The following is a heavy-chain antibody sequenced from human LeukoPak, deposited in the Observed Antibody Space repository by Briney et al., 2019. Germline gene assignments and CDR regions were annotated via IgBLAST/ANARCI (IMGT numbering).Heavy chain of an antibody. D-gene: IGHD3-16*01. J-gene: IGHJ4*02. CDR1: GFTFSNYA. Sequence: PGGSLRLSCAASGFTFSNYAMIWVRQAPGKGLEWVSAMSGSGGTTYYADSVKGRFTISRDNSKNTLYLQMNSLRAEDTAVHYCANHLFGSDYWGQGTLVTVSS. V-gene: IGHV3-23*01. CDR3: ANHLFGSDY. CDR2: MSGSGGTT.